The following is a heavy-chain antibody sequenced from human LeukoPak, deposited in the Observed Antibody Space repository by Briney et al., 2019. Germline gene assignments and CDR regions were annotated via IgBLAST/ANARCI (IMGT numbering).Heavy chain of an antibody. Sequence: SETLSLTCTVSGGSISSYYWSWLRQPAGKGLEWIGRIYTSGSPNYNPSLKSRVTMSVDTSKNQFSLKLTSVTAADTAVYYCASATTVTKYYYYYMDVWGKGTTVTVSS. D-gene: IGHD4-11*01. J-gene: IGHJ6*03. CDR3: ASATTVTKYYYYYMDV. CDR1: GGSISSYY. CDR2: IYTSGSP. V-gene: IGHV4-4*07.